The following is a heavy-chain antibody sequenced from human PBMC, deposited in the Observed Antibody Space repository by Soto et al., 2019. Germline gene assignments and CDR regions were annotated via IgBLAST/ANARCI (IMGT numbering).Heavy chain of an antibody. J-gene: IGHJ3*01. CDR2: IYSGGTT. CDR1: GLTVSNNY. Sequence: PGGSLRPSCADSGLTVSNNYMTWVRQATGKGLEWVSFIYSGGTTYYADSVKGRFTISSDSSKNTVSLEMKSLIAEDTAVYYCARDRPLECAFDFWGQVTAVTV. V-gene: IGHV3-53*01. D-gene: IGHD3-3*01. CDR3: ARDRPLECAFDF.